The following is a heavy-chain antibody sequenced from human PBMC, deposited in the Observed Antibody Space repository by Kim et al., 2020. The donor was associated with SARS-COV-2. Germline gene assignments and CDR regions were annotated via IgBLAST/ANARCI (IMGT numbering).Heavy chain of an antibody. Sequence: SETLSLTCTVSGGSISSYYWSWIRQPPGKGLEWIGYIYYSGSTNYNPSLKSRVTISVDTSKNQFSLKLSSVTAADTAVYYCARVHPPTEYCSGGSCFLTYYGMDVWGQGTTVTVSS. J-gene: IGHJ6*02. CDR2: IYYSGST. D-gene: IGHD2-15*01. CDR3: ARVHPPTEYCSGGSCFLTYYGMDV. V-gene: IGHV4-59*13. CDR1: GGSISSYY.